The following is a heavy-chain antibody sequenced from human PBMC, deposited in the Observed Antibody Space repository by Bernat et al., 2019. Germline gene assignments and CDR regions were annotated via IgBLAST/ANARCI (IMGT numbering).Heavy chain of an antibody. D-gene: IGHD6-6*01. J-gene: IGHJ6*03. CDR3: ARGNSSSHLGYYYYYMDV. CDR2: INHSGST. Sequence: QVQLQQWGAGLLKPSETLSLTCAVYGGSFSGYYWSWIRQPPGKGLGWIGEINHSGSTNYNPSLKSRVTISVDTSKNQFSLKLSSVTAADTAVYYCARGNSSSHLGYYYYYMDVWGKGTTVTVSS. CDR1: GGSFSGYY. V-gene: IGHV4-34*01.